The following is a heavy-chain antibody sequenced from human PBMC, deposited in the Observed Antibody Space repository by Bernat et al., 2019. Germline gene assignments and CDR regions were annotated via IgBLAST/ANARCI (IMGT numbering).Heavy chain of an antibody. CDR1: GGSISSSSYY. D-gene: IGHD2-21*01. CDR2: IYYSGST. Sequence: QLQLQESGPGLVKPSETLSLTCTVSGGSISSSSYYWGWIRQPPGKGLEWIGSIYYSGSTYHNPSLKSRVTISVDTSKNQFSLKLSSVTAADTAVYYCARHQGAIRERVDYWGQGTLVTVSS. V-gene: IGHV4-39*01. CDR3: ARHQGAIRERVDY. J-gene: IGHJ4*02.